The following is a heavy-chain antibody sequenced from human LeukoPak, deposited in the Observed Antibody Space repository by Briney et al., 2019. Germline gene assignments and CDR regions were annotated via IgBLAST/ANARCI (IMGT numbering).Heavy chain of an antibody. Sequence: ASVKVSCKASGYTFTGYYMHWVRQAPGQGLEWMGWINPNSGGTNYAQKFQGRVTMTRDTSISTAYMELSRLRSDDTAVYYCARAGSFASSTPMLHVPNWFDPWGQGTLVTVSS. CDR3: ARAGSFASSTPMLHVPNWFDP. V-gene: IGHV1-2*02. J-gene: IGHJ5*02. CDR1: GYTFTGYY. CDR2: INPNSGGT. D-gene: IGHD3-10*01.